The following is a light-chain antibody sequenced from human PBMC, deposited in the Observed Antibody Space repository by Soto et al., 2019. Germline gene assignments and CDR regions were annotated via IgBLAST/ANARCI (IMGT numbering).Light chain of an antibody. J-gene: IGLJ1*01. CDR3: SSYTDINPLAV. V-gene: IGLV2-14*01. CDR1: SSDIGGYDF. CDR2: GVT. Sequence: QSALTQPASVSGSPGQSITISCTGTSSDIGGYDFVSWYRQHPDKAPQLLIYGVTNRPSGVSNRFSGAKSGNTASLTISGLQAEDEADYYCSSYTDINPLAVFGTGTKLTVL.